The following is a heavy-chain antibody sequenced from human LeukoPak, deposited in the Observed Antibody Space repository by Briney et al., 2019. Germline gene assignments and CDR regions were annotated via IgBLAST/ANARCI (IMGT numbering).Heavy chain of an antibody. D-gene: IGHD3-10*01. V-gene: IGHV5-51*01. J-gene: IGHJ4*02. CDR2: AYPGDSGT. Sequence: GESLKISCKISGYILTRNWIGWVRQVPGKGLEWMGLAYPGDSGTKYSPSFQGQVTFSVDKSISTAYLQFSSLKASDTAMYYCARHWFGESTGPFDYWGQGTLVTVSS. CDR3: ARHWFGESTGPFDY. CDR1: GYILTRNW.